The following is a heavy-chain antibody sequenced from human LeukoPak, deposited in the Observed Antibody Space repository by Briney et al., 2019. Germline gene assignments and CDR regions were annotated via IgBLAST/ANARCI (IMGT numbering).Heavy chain of an antibody. V-gene: IGHV4-59*01. J-gene: IGHJ6*03. Sequence: MSSEPLSLTCTVSGGSSSSYYWCWIRHPPGKGLEWIGNIYYSGSTNYNPSLKSRVTISVDKSKNQFSLKLNSLTAADTAVYYCARSVEGYCRGGSCCSYSYYRDVWGKGTAVTVSS. CDR1: GGSSSSYY. CDR3: ARSVEGYCRGGSCCSYSYYRDV. CDR2: IYYSGST. D-gene: IGHD2-15*01.